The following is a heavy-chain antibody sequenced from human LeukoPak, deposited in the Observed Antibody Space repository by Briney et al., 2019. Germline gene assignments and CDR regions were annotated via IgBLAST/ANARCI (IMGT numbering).Heavy chain of an antibody. J-gene: IGHJ4*02. Sequence: ASVKVSCKASGYTFTRYAMNWVRQAPGQGLEWMGWMNPNSGNTGYAQKFQGRVTITRNTSISTAYMELSSLRSEDTAVYYCAREISSSWEYYFDYWGQGTLVTVSS. D-gene: IGHD6-13*01. CDR3: AREISSSWEYYFDY. V-gene: IGHV1-8*03. CDR1: GYTFTRYA. CDR2: MNPNSGNT.